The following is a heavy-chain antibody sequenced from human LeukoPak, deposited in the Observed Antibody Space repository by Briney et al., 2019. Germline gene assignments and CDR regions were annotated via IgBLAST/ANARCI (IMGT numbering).Heavy chain of an antibody. CDR2: IIPILGIA. V-gene: IGHV1-69*04. D-gene: IGHD2-15*01. CDR1: GGTFSSYA. J-gene: IGHJ4*02. Sequence: SVKVSCKASGGTFSSYAISWVRQAPGQGLEWMGRIIPILGIANYAQKFQGRVTITADKSTSTAYMGLSSLRSEDTAVYYCASVLGYCSGGSCYKHFDYWGQGTLVTVSS. CDR3: ASVLGYCSGGSCYKHFDY.